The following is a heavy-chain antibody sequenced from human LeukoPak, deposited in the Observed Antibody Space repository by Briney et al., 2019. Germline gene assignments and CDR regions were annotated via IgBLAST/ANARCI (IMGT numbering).Heavy chain of an antibody. V-gene: IGHV3-9*01. J-gene: IGHJ4*02. CDR1: GFTFDDYA. CDR2: ISWNSGSI. CDR3: AKGEYYYDSSGYYYFDY. Sequence: GGSLRLSCAASGFTFDDYAMHWVRQAPGKGLEWVPGISWNSGSIGYADSVKGRFTISRDNAKNSLYLQMNSLRAEDTALYYCAKGEYYYDSSGYYYFDYWGQGTLVTVSS. D-gene: IGHD3-22*01.